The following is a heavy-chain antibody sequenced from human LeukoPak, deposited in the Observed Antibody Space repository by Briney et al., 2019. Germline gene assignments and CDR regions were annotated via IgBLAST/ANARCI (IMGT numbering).Heavy chain of an antibody. D-gene: IGHD3-3*01. V-gene: IGHV3-9*03. Sequence: GGSLRLSCEASGFTFDDYAMHWVRQVPGKGLEWVSGMSWNGGSIGYADSVKGRFSISRDNAKNSLYLQMNSLRAEDMALYYCAKGTDYDFWSGYLDWGQGTVVTVSS. CDR2: MSWNGGSI. CDR1: GFTFDDYA. CDR3: AKGTDYDFWSGYLD. J-gene: IGHJ4*02.